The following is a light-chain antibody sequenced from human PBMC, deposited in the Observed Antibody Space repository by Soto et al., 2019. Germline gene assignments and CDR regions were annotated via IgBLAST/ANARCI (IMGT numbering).Light chain of an antibody. CDR2: DAS. J-gene: IGKJ1*01. Sequence: DIQMTQSPSTLSASVGDRVTITCRASQSISNRLAWYHQKPGKTPNLLIYDASNLGSGVPSRFSGSGSGTEFTLTISSLQPDDFATYYCQQYHRYSRTFGQGTKV. CDR3: QQYHRYSRT. V-gene: IGKV1-5*01. CDR1: QSISNR.